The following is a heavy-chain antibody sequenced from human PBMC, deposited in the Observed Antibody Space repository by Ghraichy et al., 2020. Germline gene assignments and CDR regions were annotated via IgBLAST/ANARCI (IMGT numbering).Heavy chain of an antibody. CDR3: ARGVFTSTLYTVGY. Sequence: GSLRLSCAASGFTFSSYWMYWVRQAPGEGLVWVSRINTDGTSTNYADSVKGRFTISRDYAKNTLYLQMNSLRAEDTAVYYCARGVFTSTLYTVGYWGQGTLVTVSS. CDR1: GFTFSSYW. D-gene: IGHD3-3*01. J-gene: IGHJ4*02. V-gene: IGHV3-74*01. CDR2: INTDGTST.